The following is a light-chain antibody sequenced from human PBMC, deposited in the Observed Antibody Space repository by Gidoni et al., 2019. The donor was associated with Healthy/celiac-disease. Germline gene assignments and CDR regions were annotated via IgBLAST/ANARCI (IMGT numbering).Light chain of an antibody. CDR2: RIN. CDR3: AAWDDSLSGHVV. Sequence: QSVLTQPPSASGTPGQRVTISCYGSSSNIGSHYVYWSQQLPGTTPKLLIYRINKRPAWVPGRFSGSNSGTSASLAISVLRSEDEADYYGAAWDDSLSGHVVFGGGTKLTVL. CDR1: SSNIGSHY. J-gene: IGLJ2*01. V-gene: IGLV1-47*01.